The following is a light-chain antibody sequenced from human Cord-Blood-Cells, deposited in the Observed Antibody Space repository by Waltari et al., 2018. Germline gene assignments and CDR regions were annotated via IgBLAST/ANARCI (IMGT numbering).Light chain of an antibody. CDR2: AAS. Sequence: DIQMPQSPSSLSASVGDRVTLTCRASQSISSYLNWYQQKPGKAPKLLIYAASSLQSGVPSRFSGSGSGTDFTLTISSLQPEDFATYYCQQSYSTPFTFGGGTKVEIK. V-gene: IGKV1-39*01. CDR1: QSISSY. J-gene: IGKJ4*01. CDR3: QQSYSTPFT.